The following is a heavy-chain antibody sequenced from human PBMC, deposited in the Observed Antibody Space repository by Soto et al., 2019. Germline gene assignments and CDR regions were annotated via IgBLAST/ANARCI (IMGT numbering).Heavy chain of an antibody. CDR3: ARSGHNPFWPYYYYYMDV. J-gene: IGHJ6*03. D-gene: IGHD3-3*01. CDR2: ISSNGGST. V-gene: IGHV3-64*01. Sequence: GGSLRLSCAASGFTFSSYAMHWVRQALGKGLEYVSAISSNGGSTYYANSVKGRFTISRDNSKNTLYLQMGSLRAEDMAVYYCARSGHNPFWPYYYYYMDVWGKGTTVTVSS. CDR1: GFTFSSYA.